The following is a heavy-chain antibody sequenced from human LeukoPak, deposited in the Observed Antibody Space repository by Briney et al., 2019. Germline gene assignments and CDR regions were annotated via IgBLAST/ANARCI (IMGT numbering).Heavy chain of an antibody. J-gene: IGHJ4*02. CDR2: ISGSGGTT. V-gene: IGHV3-23*01. Sequence: PGGSLRLSCAASGFSFISYGMSWVRQAPGKGLEWVSAISGSGGTTYYADSVRGRFIISRDNSKSTLYFQMNSLRGEDTAIYYCARGGYCSSTSCYIMVGVDYWGQGTLVTVSS. CDR3: ARGGYCSSTSCYIMVGVDY. D-gene: IGHD2-2*02. CDR1: GFSFISYG.